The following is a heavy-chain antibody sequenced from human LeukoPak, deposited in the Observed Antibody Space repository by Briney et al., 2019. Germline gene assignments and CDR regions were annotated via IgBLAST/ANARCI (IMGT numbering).Heavy chain of an antibody. J-gene: IGHJ4*02. CDR3: AKDRLLNCRGDCYIFDY. V-gene: IGHV3-7*03. D-gene: IGHD2-21*02. CDR1: GFTFSAYW. Sequence: GGSLRLSCAASGFTFSAYWMTWVRQAPGKGLEWVANINEGGNLKYYVDSVKGRFTISRDNTKNSLYLQMNSLRTEDTAVYYCAKDRLLNCRGDCYIFDYWGQGTVVTVSS. CDR2: INEGGNLK.